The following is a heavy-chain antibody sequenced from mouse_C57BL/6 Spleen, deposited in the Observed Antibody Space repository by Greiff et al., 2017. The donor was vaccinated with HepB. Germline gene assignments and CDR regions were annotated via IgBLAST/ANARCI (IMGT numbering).Heavy chain of an antibody. Sequence: DVQLVESGGGLVKPGGSLKLSCAASGFTFSDYGMHWVRQAPEKGLEWVAYISSGSSTIYYADTVKGRFTISRDNAKNTLFLQMTSLRSEDTAMYYCARGDGYFLDYWGQGTTLTVSS. J-gene: IGHJ2*01. CDR2: ISSGSSTI. D-gene: IGHD2-3*01. CDR1: GFTFSDYG. CDR3: ARGDGYFLDY. V-gene: IGHV5-17*01.